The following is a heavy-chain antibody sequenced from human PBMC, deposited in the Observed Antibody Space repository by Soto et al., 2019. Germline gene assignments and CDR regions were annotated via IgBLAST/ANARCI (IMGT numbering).Heavy chain of an antibody. CDR3: AKSVNGYFDY. J-gene: IGHJ4*02. CDR2: ISSSSSTI. D-gene: IGHD1-1*01. Sequence: GGSLRLSCAASGFTFSSYSMNWVRQAPGKGLEWVSYISSSSSTIYYADSLRGRFTISRDNAKNSLYLQMNSLRAEDTAVYYCAKSVNGYFDYWGQGTLVTVSS. CDR1: GFTFSSYS. V-gene: IGHV3-48*01.